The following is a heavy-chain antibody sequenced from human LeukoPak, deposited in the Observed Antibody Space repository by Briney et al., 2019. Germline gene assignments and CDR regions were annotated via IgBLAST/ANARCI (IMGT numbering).Heavy chain of an antibody. CDR3: ARVGGYDFWSGYSGVFDY. Sequence: PSETLSLTCTVSGGSISSSSYYWGWIRQPPGKGLEWIGSIYYSGSTYYNPSFKSRVTISVDTSKNQFSLKLSSVTAADTAVYYCARVGGYDFWSGYSGVFDYWGQGTLVTVSS. D-gene: IGHD3-3*01. V-gene: IGHV4-39*01. CDR2: IYYSGST. CDR1: GGSISSSSYY. J-gene: IGHJ4*02.